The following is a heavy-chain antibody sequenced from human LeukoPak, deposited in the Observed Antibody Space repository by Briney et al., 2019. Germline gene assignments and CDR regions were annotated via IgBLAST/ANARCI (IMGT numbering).Heavy chain of an antibody. Sequence: SETLSLTCTVSGGSISSYYWSWIRQPPGKGLEWIGEINHSGSTNYNPSLKSRVTISVHTSKNQFSLKLSSVTAADTAVYYCASSKGDIVVVPAAMFAYWGQGTLVTVSS. CDR3: ASSKGDIVVVPAAMFAY. D-gene: IGHD2-2*01. V-gene: IGHV4-34*01. CDR2: INHSGST. CDR1: GGSISSYY. J-gene: IGHJ4*02.